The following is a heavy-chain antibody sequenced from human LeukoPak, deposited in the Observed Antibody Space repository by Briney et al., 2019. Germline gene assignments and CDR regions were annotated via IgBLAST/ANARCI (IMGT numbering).Heavy chain of an antibody. CDR2: INSDGSKI. V-gene: IGHV3-74*01. Sequence: GGSLRLSCAASGFTFSSYWMHWVRQAPGKGLVWVSRINSDGSKISYADSVKGRFTISRDNAKNTLYLQMNSLRAEDTAVYYCAKDWTGTKPFDLWGRGTLVTVSS. D-gene: IGHD3/OR15-3a*01. CDR3: AKDWTGTKPFDL. J-gene: IGHJ2*01. CDR1: GFTFSSYW.